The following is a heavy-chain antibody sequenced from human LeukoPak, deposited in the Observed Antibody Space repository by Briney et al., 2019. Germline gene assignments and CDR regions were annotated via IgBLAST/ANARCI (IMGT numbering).Heavy chain of an antibody. J-gene: IGHJ4*02. CDR2: INPNSGGT. D-gene: IGHD2-15*01. CDR1: GYTFTVYY. Sequence: ASATVSCKASGYTFTVYYMHWVRQAPGQGGEWMGWINPNSGGTNYAQKFQGRVTMTRDTSISTAYMELRRLRSDDTAVYYCARGGDIVVVVAATGLDYWGQGALVTVSS. V-gene: IGHV1-2*02. CDR3: ARGGDIVVVVAATGLDY.